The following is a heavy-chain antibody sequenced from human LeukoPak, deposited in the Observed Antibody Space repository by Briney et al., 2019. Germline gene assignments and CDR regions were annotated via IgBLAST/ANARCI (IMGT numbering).Heavy chain of an antibody. J-gene: IGHJ4*02. D-gene: IGHD3-10*01. V-gene: IGHV3-33*08. Sequence: GGSLRLSCAASGFTFSRHGMHWVRQAPGKGLEWVAVIGDTGRAKYYADSVEGRFTASRDNSKNTLYLQMNSLRAEDTAVYYCATRPPSETYYGVLDYWGQGTLVTVSS. CDR1: GFTFSRHG. CDR3: ATRPPSETYYGVLDY. CDR2: IGDTGRAK.